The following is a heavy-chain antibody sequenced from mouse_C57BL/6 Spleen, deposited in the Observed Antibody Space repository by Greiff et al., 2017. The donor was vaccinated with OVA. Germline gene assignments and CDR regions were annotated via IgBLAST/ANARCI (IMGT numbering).Heavy chain of an antibody. J-gene: IGHJ1*03. Sequence: VQLQQSVAELVRPGASVKLSCTASGFNITNTYMHWVKQRPEQGLEWIGRIDPANGNTKYAPKFQGKATITADTTSNTAYLQLSSLTSEDTAIYYCARSNYGSSPRWYFDVWGTGTTVTVSS. V-gene: IGHV14-3*01. CDR1: GFNITNTY. CDR2: IDPANGNT. CDR3: ARSNYGSSPRWYFDV. D-gene: IGHD1-1*01.